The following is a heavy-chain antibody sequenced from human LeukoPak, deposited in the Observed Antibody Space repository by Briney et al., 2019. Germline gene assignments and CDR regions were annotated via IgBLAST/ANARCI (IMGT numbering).Heavy chain of an antibody. Sequence: ASVKVSCKASGGTCSSYTISWVRQAPGQGLEWMGGIIPIFGTANYAQKFQGRVTITANESTCTAYMELSSLRSEDTAVYYCAWYQIDDAFDIWGQGTMVTVSS. CDR2: IIPIFGTA. D-gene: IGHD1-14*01. V-gene: IGHV1-69*01. CDR3: AWYQIDDAFDI. CDR1: GGTCSSYT. J-gene: IGHJ3*02.